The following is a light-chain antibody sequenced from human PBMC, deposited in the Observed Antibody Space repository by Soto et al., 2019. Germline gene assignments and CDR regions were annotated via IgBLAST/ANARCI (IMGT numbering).Light chain of an antibody. CDR1: QTIGNY. J-gene: IGKJ2*01. CDR3: QQSFNTLPYS. CDR2: AAS. Sequence: DIQMTQSPSSLAASVGDRVTIACRASQTIGNYLNWYRQKVGKAPEFLIDAASSLQGGVPARFSGSGSGTNFTLTFSSLQPEDFATYYCQQSFNTLPYSFGQGTKLEIK. V-gene: IGKV1-39*01.